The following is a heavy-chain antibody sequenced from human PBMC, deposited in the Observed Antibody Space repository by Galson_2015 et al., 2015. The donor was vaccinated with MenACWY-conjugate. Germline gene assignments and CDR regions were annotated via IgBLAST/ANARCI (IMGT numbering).Heavy chain of an antibody. CDR3: ARDRAGIAPYYYYYGMDV. V-gene: IGHV3-48*02. CDR2: ISSSSSTI. CDR1: GFTFSSYS. Sequence: SLRLSCAASGFTFSSYSMNWVRQAPGKGLEWVSYISSSSSTIYYADSVKGRFTISRDNAKNSLYLQMNSLRDEDTAVYYCARDRAGIAPYYYYYGMDVWGQGTTVTVSS. J-gene: IGHJ6*02. D-gene: IGHD6-13*01.